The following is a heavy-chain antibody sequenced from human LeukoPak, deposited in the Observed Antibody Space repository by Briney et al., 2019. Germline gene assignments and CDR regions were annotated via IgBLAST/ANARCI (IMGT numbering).Heavy chain of an antibody. V-gene: IGHV4-34*01. Sequence: SVTLSLTCAVYGGSFSGYYWSWIRQPPGKGLEWIGEINHSGSTNYNPSLKSRVTISVDTSKNQFSLKLSSVTAADTAVYYCARAPGYSSSSGGLDPWGQGTLVTVSS. D-gene: IGHD6-6*01. CDR2: INHSGST. J-gene: IGHJ5*02. CDR3: ARAPGYSSSSGGLDP. CDR1: GGSFSGYY.